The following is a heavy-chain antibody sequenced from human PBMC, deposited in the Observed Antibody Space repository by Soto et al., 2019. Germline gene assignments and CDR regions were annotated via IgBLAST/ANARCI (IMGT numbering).Heavy chain of an antibody. CDR3: ARGTAPQNRFDP. Sequence: SQTLSLTCAISGDSVSSNSAAWNWIRQSPSRGLELLGRTYYRSKWYNDYAVSVKSRITINPDTSKNHFSLQLNSVTPEDTAVYEWARGTAPQNRFDPWGPGTLVTVSS. V-gene: IGHV6-1*01. CDR1: GDSVSSNSAA. CDR2: TYYRSKWYN. D-gene: IGHD4-17*01. J-gene: IGHJ5*02.